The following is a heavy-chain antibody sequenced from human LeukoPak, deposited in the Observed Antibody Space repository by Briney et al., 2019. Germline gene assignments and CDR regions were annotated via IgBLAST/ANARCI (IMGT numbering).Heavy chain of an antibody. CDR3: ASVHYYGMEV. Sequence: QSGGSLRLSCAASGYTFDDYGMSWVRQAPGKGLEWVSGINWNGGKAGYADAVRGRFSISRDNAKNSLFLQMNSLRAEDTAVYYCASVHYYGMEVWGQGTTVTVSS. J-gene: IGHJ6*02. D-gene: IGHD2-8*01. V-gene: IGHV3-20*04. CDR2: INWNGGKA. CDR1: GYTFDDYG.